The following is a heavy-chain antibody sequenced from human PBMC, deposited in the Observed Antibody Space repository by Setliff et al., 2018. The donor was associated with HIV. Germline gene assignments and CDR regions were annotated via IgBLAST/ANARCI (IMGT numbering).Heavy chain of an antibody. D-gene: IGHD3-9*01. CDR2: IAPNLRMP. J-gene: IGHJ3*01. Sequence: SVKVSCKTSGGTFNTYPIAWVRQAPGQGLEGMGGIAPNLRMPNYIQKFKGRITITADESTSTVNMELTNLRSEDRAMYYCAREKSTVLEYFDGLKPRHVFDVWGQGT. V-gene: IGHV1-69*10. CDR1: GGTFNTYP. CDR3: AREKSTVLEYFDGLKPRHVFDV.